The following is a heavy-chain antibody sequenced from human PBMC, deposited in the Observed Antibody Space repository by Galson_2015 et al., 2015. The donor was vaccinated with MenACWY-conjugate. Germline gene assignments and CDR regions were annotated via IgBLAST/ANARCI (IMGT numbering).Heavy chain of an antibody. CDR2: IDPTDSLT. CDR3: ARLYGSGRYFTFFDH. D-gene: IGHD3-10*01. CDR1: GYKFTNYW. J-gene: IGHJ4*02. Sequence: QSGAEVKKPGQSLKISCQSSGYKFTNYWIGWVRQRPGEGLEWMAIIDPTDSLTRYSPSFQGQVAISVDTSTSTAYLQWASLRASDTAMYFCARLYGSGRYFTFFDHWGRGSLVTVSS. V-gene: IGHV5-51*01.